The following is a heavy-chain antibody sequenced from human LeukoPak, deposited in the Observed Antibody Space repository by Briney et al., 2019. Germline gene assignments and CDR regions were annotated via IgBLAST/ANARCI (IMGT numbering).Heavy chain of an antibody. Sequence: SETLSLTCTVSGGSISSYYWSWLRQPPGKGLEWIGRIYTSGSTNYNPSLKSRVTISVDTSKNQFSLKLSSVTAADTAVYYCAREKYDSSFLHHFDYWGQGTLVTVSS. CDR3: AREKYDSSFLHHFDY. D-gene: IGHD3-22*01. CDR2: IYTSGST. V-gene: IGHV4-4*07. J-gene: IGHJ4*02. CDR1: GGSISSYY.